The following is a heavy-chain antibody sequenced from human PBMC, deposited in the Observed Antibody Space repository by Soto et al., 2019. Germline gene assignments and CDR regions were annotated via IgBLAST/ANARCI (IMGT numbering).Heavy chain of an antibody. D-gene: IGHD3-10*01. V-gene: IGHV1-18*01. CDR1: GYTFTSYG. CDR3: ARDITMVLGVIQIRNWFDP. J-gene: IGHJ5*02. CDR2: ISAYNGNT. Sequence: ASVKVSCKASGYTFTSYGISWVRQAPGQGLEWMGWISAYNGNTNYAQKLQGRVTMTTDTSTSTAYRELRSLRSDDTAVYYCARDITMVLGVIQIRNWFDPWGQGTLVTVSS.